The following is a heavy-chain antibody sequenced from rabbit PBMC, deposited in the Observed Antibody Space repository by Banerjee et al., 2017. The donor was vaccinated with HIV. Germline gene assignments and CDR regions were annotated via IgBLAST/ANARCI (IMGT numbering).Heavy chain of an antibody. CDR2: IHTGDGST. CDR3: SRWDNGFSIKL. Sequence: QEQLEESGGDLVKPGASLTLTCTASGFSFSVNYWICWVRQAPGKGLEWIGCIHTGDGSTYYASWAKGRFTISKTSSTTVTLQMTSLTAADTATYFCSRWDNGFSIKLWGPGTLVTVS. D-gene: IGHD4-2*01. CDR1: GFSFSVNYW. V-gene: IGHV1S45*01. J-gene: IGHJ6*01.